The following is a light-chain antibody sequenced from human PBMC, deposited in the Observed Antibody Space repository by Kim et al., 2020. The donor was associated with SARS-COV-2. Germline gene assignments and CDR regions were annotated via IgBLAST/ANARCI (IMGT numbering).Light chain of an antibody. CDR1: QSVRSNF. V-gene: IGKV3-20*01. CDR3: QQYGTSPLT. CDR2: DAS. Sequence: IVLTQSPGTLSLSPGERATLSCRATQSVRSNFLAWYRQKPGQAPRLLIYDASTRATGIPDRFSGSGSGTDFTLVISRLEPEDFAVYYCQQYGTSPLTFGGGTKVGIK. J-gene: IGKJ4*01.